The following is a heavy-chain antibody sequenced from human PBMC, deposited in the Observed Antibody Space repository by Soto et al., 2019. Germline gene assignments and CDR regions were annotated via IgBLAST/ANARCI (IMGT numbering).Heavy chain of an antibody. D-gene: IGHD3-3*01. CDR1: GFTFSSYW. V-gene: IGHV3-74*01. CDR2: INSDGSST. J-gene: IGHJ5*02. Sequence: GGSLRLSCAASGFTFSSYWMHWVRQAPGKGLVWVSRINSDGSSTSYADSVKGRFTISRHNAKNTLYLQMNSLRAEDTAVYYCARERAGRDFKNWFDPWGQGTLVTVSS. CDR3: ARERAGRDFKNWFDP.